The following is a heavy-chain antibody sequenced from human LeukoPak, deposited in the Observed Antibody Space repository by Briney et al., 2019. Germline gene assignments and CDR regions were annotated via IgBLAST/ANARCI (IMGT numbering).Heavy chain of an antibody. CDR2: IYYSKNT. J-gene: IGHJ4*02. Sequence: SETLSLTRTVSGXSISSSSPYWGSLRQPPGKGLEWIGSIYYSKNTYYNPSLKSRVTISADTSKNQFSLTLGSVSATDTAVYYCVSPRGFSYGYFDYWGQGTLVTVSS. V-gene: IGHV4-39*01. D-gene: IGHD5-18*01. CDR1: GXSISSSSPY. CDR3: VSPRGFSYGYFDY.